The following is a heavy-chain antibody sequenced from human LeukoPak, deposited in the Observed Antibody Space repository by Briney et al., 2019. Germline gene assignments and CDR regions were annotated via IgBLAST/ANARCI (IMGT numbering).Heavy chain of an antibody. V-gene: IGHV4-59*01. CDR2: IYYSGST. J-gene: IGHJ4*02. CDR1: GGSISSYY. CDR3: ARGSRGYVSS. Sequence: SETLSLTCTVSGGSISSYYWSWIRQPPGKGLEWIGYIYYSGSTNYNPYLKSRVTISVDTSKNQFSLKLSSVTAADTAVYYCARGSRGYVSSWGQGTLVTVSS. D-gene: IGHD5-12*01.